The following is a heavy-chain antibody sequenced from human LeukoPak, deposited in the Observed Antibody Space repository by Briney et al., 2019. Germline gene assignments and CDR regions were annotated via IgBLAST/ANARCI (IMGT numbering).Heavy chain of an antibody. Sequence: PGGSLRLSCAAPGFTFSSYAMSWVRQAPGKGLEWVSSIGGGGTYTYYADSVKGRFTISRNNFKNTLYLQMNSLRAEDTAVYFCAKVLSGSYYYYFDYWGQGILVTVSS. J-gene: IGHJ4*02. D-gene: IGHD1-26*01. V-gene: IGHV3-23*01. CDR2: IGGGGTYT. CDR3: AKVLSGSYYYYFDY. CDR1: GFTFSSYA.